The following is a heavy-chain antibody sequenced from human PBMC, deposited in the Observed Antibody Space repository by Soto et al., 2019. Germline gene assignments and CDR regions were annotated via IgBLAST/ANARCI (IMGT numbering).Heavy chain of an antibody. CDR1: GFTFSSYG. J-gene: IGHJ4*02. Sequence: QVQLVESGGGVVQPGRSLRLSCATSGFTFSSYGMHWVRQAPGKGLEWVAVIWYDGSNKYYADSVKGRFTISRDNSKNTLYLPMNSLRVEDTAVYYCATCHDYGDYAADYWGQGTLVTVSS. V-gene: IGHV3-33*01. CDR3: ATCHDYGDYAADY. D-gene: IGHD4-17*01. CDR2: IWYDGSNK.